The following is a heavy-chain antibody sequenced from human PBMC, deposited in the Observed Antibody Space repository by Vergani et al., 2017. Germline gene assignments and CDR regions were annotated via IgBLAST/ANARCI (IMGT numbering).Heavy chain of an antibody. D-gene: IGHD5-24*01. V-gene: IGHV3-33*01. CDR2: IWYDGSNK. J-gene: IGHJ3*02. CDR1: GFTFSSYG. Sequence: QVQLVESGGGVVQPGRSLRLSCAASGFTFSSYGMHWVRQAPGKGLEWVAVIWYDGSNKYYADSVKGRFTISSDNSKNTLYLQMNSLRAEDTAVYYCARGADKYGYNKLAAFDIWGQGTMVTVSS. CDR3: ARGADKYGYNKLAAFDI.